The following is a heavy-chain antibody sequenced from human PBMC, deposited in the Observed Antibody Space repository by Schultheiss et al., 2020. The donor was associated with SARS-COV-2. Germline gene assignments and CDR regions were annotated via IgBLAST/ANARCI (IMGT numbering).Heavy chain of an antibody. CDR1: GGSNSFHY. J-gene: IGHJ5*02. V-gene: IGHV4-59*11. D-gene: IGHD5-18*01. Sequence: SETLSLTCSVSGGSNSFHYFSWIRQPPGKGLEWIGYIYYGGSTNYNPSLKSRVTMSVDMSKNQFSLKLSSVTAADTAVYYCARNTGSDWFDPWGQGTPVTVSS. CDR3: ARNTGSDWFDP. CDR2: IYYGGST.